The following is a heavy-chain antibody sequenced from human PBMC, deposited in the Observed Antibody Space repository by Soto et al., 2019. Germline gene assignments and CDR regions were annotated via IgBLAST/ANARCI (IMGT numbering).Heavy chain of an antibody. CDR1: GFTFSSYW. CDR3: ARLPSYYDFWSGYYTLDAFDI. J-gene: IGHJ3*02. D-gene: IGHD3-3*01. Sequence: GGSLRLSCAASGFTFSSYWMHWVRQAPGKGLVWVSRINSDGSSTSYADSVKGRFTISRDNAKNTLYLQMNSLRAEDTAVYYCARLPSYYDFWSGYYTLDAFDIWGQGTMVTVSS. CDR2: INSDGSST. V-gene: IGHV3-74*01.